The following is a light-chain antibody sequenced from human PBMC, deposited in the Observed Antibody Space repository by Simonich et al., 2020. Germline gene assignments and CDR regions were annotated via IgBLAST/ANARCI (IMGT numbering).Light chain of an antibody. J-gene: IGLJ3*02. V-gene: IGLV1-44*01. Sequence: QSVLTQPPSASGTPGQRVTLSCSGSSSNIGSNTVNWYQQLPGTAPKLPIYRNNQRPSGVPALFSGSKSGTSASLAISGLQSEDEADYYCAAWDDSLNGWVFGGGTKLTVL. CDR3: AAWDDSLNGWV. CDR2: RNN. CDR1: SSNIGSNT.